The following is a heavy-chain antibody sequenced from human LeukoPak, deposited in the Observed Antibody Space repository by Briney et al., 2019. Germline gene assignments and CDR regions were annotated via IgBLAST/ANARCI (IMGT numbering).Heavy chain of an antibody. V-gene: IGHV3-53*01. CDR1: GFTFSNY. J-gene: IGHJ4*02. CDR2: IYSDKST. CDR3: ARRAAAGSHFDY. D-gene: IGHD6-13*01. Sequence: GGSLRLSCAASGFTFSNYMSWVRQAPGKGLEWVSFIYSDKSTYYADSVKGRFTISRDNSKNTLYLQMNSLRAEDTAVYYCARRAAAGSHFDYWGQGTLVTVSS.